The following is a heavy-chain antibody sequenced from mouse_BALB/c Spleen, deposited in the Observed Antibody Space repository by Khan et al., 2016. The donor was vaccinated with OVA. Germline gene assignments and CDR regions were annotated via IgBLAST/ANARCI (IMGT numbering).Heavy chain of an antibody. CDR3: ARGGITTGYFDF. J-gene: IGHJ2*01. V-gene: IGHV1-87*01. CDR2: IYPGDGNT. Sequence: VQRVESGAELARPGASVKLSCKASGYTFTSYWMQWVKQRSGQGLKWIGAIYPGDGNTRYPQKLKGKATLTADKSSSTAYMELSSLASEDSAVYYCARGGITTGYFDFWGQGTTLTVSS. D-gene: IGHD2-4*01. CDR1: GYTFTSYW.